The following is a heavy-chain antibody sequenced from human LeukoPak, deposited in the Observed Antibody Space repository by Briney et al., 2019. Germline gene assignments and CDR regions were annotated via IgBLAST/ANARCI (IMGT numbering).Heavy chain of an antibody. Sequence: ASVKVSCKASGYTFSDYYMHWVRQATGQGLEWMGWMNPNSGNTGYAQKFQGRVTMTRDTSISTAYMELSRLRSDDTAVYYCARGLSGPYYYYYMDVWGKGTTVTVSS. CDR3: ARGLSGPYYYYYMDV. J-gene: IGHJ6*03. CDR1: GYTFSDYY. V-gene: IGHV1-2*02. CDR2: MNPNSGNT. D-gene: IGHD2-15*01.